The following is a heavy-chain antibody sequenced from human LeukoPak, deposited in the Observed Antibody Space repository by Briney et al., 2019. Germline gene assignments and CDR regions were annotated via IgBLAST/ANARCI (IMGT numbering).Heavy chain of an antibody. V-gene: IGHV4-39*01. D-gene: IGHD1-26*01. CDR2: IYSSGHT. CDR1: GAPITTINHC. CDR3: AAPSGPTYYSPVDF. Sequence: SETLSLTCTVSGAPITTINHCWGWIRQTPGRSLEWIANIYSSGHTLYNPSLKSPALISADTSSTQFSLRLTSVTAAATAVYYCAAPSGPTYYSPVDFWGQGTSVSVSS. J-gene: IGHJ4*02.